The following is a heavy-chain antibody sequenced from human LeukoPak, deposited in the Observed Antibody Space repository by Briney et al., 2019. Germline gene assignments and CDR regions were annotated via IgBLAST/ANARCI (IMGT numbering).Heavy chain of an antibody. CDR1: GFTFSSYS. CDR3: ARERHIAVAGEYYFDY. V-gene: IGHV3-21*01. Sequence: GGSLRLSCPASGFTFSSYSMNWVRQAPGKGLDWVSSISSSSSYIYYADSVKGRFTISRDNAKNSLYLQMNSLRAEDTAVYYCARERHIAVAGEYYFDYWGQGTLVTVSS. J-gene: IGHJ4*02. CDR2: ISSSSSYI. D-gene: IGHD6-19*01.